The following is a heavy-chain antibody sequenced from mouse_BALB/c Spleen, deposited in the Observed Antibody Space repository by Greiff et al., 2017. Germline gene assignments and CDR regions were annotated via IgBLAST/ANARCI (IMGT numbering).Heavy chain of an antibody. V-gene: IGHV1-9*01. CDR2: ILPGSGST. J-gene: IGHJ3*01. CDR3: ARSVTWFAY. CDR1: GYTFSSYW. Sequence: VQLQQSGAELMKPGASVKISCKATGYTFSSYWIEWVKQRPGHGLEWIGEILPGSGSTNYNEKFKGKATFTADTSSNTAYMQLSSLTSEDSAVYYCARSVTWFAYWGQGTLVTVSA.